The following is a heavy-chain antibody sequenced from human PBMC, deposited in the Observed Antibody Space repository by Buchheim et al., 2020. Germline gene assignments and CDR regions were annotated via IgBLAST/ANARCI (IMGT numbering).Heavy chain of an antibody. CDR1: GFTFSSYG. Sequence: QVQLVESGGGVVQPGRSLRLSCAASGFTFSSYGMHWVRQAPGKGLEWVAVISYDGSNKYYADSVKGRFTISRDNSKNTRYLQMNSLRAEDTAVYYCAKEGWELGGYYYYGMDVWGQGTT. CDR3: AKEGWELGGYYYYGMDV. J-gene: IGHJ6*02. D-gene: IGHD1-26*01. CDR2: ISYDGSNK. V-gene: IGHV3-30*18.